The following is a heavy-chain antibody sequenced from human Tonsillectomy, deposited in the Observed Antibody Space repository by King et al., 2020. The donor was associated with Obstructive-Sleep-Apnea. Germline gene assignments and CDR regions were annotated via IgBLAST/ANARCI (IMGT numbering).Heavy chain of an antibody. CDR3: ASYCSDTSCATPQYYYYYYGMDV. V-gene: IGHV4-39*07. Sequence: QLQESGPGLVKPSETLSLTCTVSVDSISSSNYYWGWIRQAPGKGLEWIGSIPYSGSTYYNPSLKSRVTISVDTSKNQFSLKLSAVTAAETAVDYCASYCSDTSCATPQYYYYYYGMDVWGQGTTVTVSS. D-gene: IGHD2-2*01. J-gene: IGHJ6*02. CDR2: IPYSGST. CDR1: VDSISSSNYY.